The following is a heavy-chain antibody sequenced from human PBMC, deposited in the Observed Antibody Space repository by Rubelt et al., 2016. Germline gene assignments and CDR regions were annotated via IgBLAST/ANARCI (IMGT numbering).Heavy chain of an antibody. CDR3: ARANSGSGYFGIDY. J-gene: IGHJ4*02. V-gene: IGHV1-46*01. Sequence: QVQLVQSGAEVKKPGASVKVSCKASGYTFTSYYMHWVRQAPGQGLEWMGIINPSGGSTGYAQKFQGRINMTRDTSTSTVYMELSSLRSGDTAVYYCARANSGSGYFGIDYWGQGTLVTVSS. CDR2: INPSGGST. D-gene: IGHD3-22*01. CDR1: GYTFTSYY.